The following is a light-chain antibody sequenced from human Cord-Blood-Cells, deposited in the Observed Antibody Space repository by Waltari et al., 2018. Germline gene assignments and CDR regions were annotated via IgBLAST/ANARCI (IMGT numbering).Light chain of an antibody. CDR2: EDS. CDR3: YSTDSSGNHREV. J-gene: IGLJ2*01. CDR1: ALPKKY. V-gene: IGLV3-10*01. Sequence: SYELTQPPSVSVSPGQTARITCSGDALPKKYAYWYQQKSGQAPVLGIYEDSKRPSGIPERFSGSSSGTMATLTISGAQVEDEADYYCYSTDSSGNHREVFGGGTKLTVL.